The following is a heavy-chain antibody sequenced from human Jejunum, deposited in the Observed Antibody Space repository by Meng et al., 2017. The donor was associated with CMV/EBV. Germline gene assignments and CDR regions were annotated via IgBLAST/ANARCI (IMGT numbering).Heavy chain of an antibody. D-gene: IGHD2-2*01. CDR3: ARALRYCSSTSCHGMDV. CDR2: VYHSGTT. J-gene: IGHJ6*02. V-gene: IGHV4-38-2*02. CDR1: ISSGYY. Sequence: ISSGYYWDWIRQPPGKGLEWIGSVYHSGTTYYNPSLKSRVTISVDTSKNQFSLKLSSVTAADTALYYCARALRYCSSTSCHGMDVWGQGTTVTVS.